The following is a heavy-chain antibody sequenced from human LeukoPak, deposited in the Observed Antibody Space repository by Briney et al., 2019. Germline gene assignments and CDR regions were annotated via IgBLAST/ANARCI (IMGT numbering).Heavy chain of an antibody. CDR2: IYCSGST. CDR1: GGSISSGGYY. V-gene: IGHV4-31*03. J-gene: IGHJ4*02. Sequence: SQTLSLTCTVSGGSISSGGYYWSWIRQHPGKGLEWIGYIYCSGSTYYNPSLKSRVTISVDTSKNQFSLKLSSVTAADTAVYYCARQGRSGSSPSLFFDYWGQGTLVTVSS. D-gene: IGHD1-26*01. CDR3: ARQGRSGSSPSLFFDY.